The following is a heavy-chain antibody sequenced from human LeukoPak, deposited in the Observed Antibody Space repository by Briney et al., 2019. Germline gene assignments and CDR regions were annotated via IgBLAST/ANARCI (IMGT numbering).Heavy chain of an antibody. Sequence: GSLRLSCAASGITFSTNWMHWVRQAPGKGLVWVSHINPDGSSTSYADSVKGRFTISRDNAKNTLYLQMNSLRAEDTAVYYCAELGITMIGGVWGKGTTVTISS. CDR3: AELGITMIGGV. J-gene: IGHJ6*04. CDR2: INPDGSST. D-gene: IGHD3-10*02. CDR1: GITFSTNW. V-gene: IGHV3-74*01.